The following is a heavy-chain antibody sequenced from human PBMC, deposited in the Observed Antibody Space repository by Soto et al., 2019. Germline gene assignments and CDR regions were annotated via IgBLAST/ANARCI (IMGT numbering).Heavy chain of an antibody. J-gene: IGHJ6*02. CDR1: GGSISSYY. Sequence: SETLSLTCTVSGGSISSYYWSWIRQPPGKGLEWIGYIYYSGSTNYNPSLKSRVTISVDTSKNQFSLKLSSVTAADTAVYYCAGSGGSYYGYYYYGMDVWGQGTTVTVSS. V-gene: IGHV4-59*01. D-gene: IGHD1-26*01. CDR3: AGSGGSYYGYYYYGMDV. CDR2: IYYSGST.